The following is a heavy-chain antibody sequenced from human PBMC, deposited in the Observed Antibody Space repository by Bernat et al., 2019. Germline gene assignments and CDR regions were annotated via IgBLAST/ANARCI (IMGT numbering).Heavy chain of an antibody. CDR3: ARDDGGRSLLDTFDT. CDR1: GYTFINYG. D-gene: IGHD2-15*01. CDR2: ISPNSGYT. V-gene: IGHV1-18*04. J-gene: IGHJ3*02. Sequence: QVQLVQSGVEVKKPGASVKVSCKASGYTFINYGISWVRQAPGQGLEWLAWISPNSGYTTSAQKVQGRVTMTTDTSSSTAYMELRSLTSDDTAVYYCARDDGGRSLLDTFDTWGQGTMVTVSS.